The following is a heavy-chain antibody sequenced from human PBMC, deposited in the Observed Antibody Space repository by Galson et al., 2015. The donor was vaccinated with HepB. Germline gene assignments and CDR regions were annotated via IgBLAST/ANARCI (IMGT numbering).Heavy chain of an antibody. CDR1: GFTFSNYW. CDR3: ARDQMVATPTFDY. V-gene: IGHV3-7*01. D-gene: IGHD5-12*01. CDR2: IKQDGSEK. Sequence: SLRLSCAASGFTFSNYWMSWVRQAPGKGLEWVATIKQDGSEKFYVDSVKGRFTISRDNAKNSLYLQMNSLRAEDTAVFYCARDQMVATPTFDYWGQGTLVTVSS. J-gene: IGHJ4*02.